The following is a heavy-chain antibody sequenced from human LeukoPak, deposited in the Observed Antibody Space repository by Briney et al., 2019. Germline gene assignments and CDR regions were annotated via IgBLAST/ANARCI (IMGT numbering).Heavy chain of an antibody. Sequence: PSETLSLTCAVYGGSFSGYYWSWIRQPPGKGLEWIGEINHSGSTNYNPSLKSRVTISVDTSKNQFSLKLSSVTAADTAVYYCARSGPPYYDFWSGYSKGIPDYWGQGTLVTVSS. D-gene: IGHD3-3*01. CDR3: ARSGPPYYDFWSGYSKGIPDY. CDR2: INHSGST. V-gene: IGHV4-34*01. J-gene: IGHJ4*02. CDR1: GGSFSGYY.